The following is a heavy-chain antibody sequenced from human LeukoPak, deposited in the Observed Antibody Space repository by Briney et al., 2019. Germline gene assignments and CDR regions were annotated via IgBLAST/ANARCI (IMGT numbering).Heavy chain of an antibody. J-gene: IGHJ4*02. CDR1: GGSFSGYY. Sequence: PSETLSLTCAVYGGSFSGYYWSWIRQPPGKGLEWIGSIYYSGSTYYNPSLKSRVTISVDTSKNQFSLKLSSVTAADTAVYYCARSGDYWGQGTLVTVSS. V-gene: IGHV4-34*01. CDR2: IYYSGST. CDR3: ARSGDY.